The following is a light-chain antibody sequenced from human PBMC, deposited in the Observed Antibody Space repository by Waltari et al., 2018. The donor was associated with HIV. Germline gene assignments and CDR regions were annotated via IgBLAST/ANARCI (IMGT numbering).Light chain of an antibody. CDR2: KAS. CDR1: QSISSW. V-gene: IGKV1-5*03. J-gene: IGKJ1*01. Sequence: DIQMTQSPSTLSASVGDRVTITCRASQSISSWLAWYQQKPGKAPKLLIYKASSLESGVPSRFSGSGSGTEFALTISSLQPDDFATYYCQQYTTYFWSFGQGTMVEIK. CDR3: QQYTTYFWS.